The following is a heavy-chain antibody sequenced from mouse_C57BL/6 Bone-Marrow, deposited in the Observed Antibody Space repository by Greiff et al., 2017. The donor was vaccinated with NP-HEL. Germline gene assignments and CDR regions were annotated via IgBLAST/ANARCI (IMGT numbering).Heavy chain of an antibody. D-gene: IGHD4-1*01. CDR2: ISDGGSYT. J-gene: IGHJ4*01. CDR1: GFTFSSYA. V-gene: IGHV5-4*01. Sequence: EVQGVESGGGLVKPGGSLKLSCAASGFTFSSYAMSWVRQTPEKRLEWVATISDGGSYTYYPDNVKGRFTISRDNAKNNLYLQMSHLKSEDTAMYYCARDVGDYYAMDYWGQGTSVTVSS. CDR3: ARDVGDYYAMDY.